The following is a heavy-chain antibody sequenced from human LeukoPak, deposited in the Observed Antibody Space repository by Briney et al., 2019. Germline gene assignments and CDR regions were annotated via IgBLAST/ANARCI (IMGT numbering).Heavy chain of an antibody. CDR1: GYTFTGYY. CDR3: AREGYTAMVF. V-gene: IGHV1-8*02. Sequence: ASVKVSCKASGYTFTGYYMHWVRQAPGQGLEWMGRINPNSGTTGYAQKFQGRVTMTRNTSISTAYMELSSLRSEDTAVYYCAREGYTAMVFWGQGTLVTVSS. CDR2: INPNSGTT. J-gene: IGHJ4*02. D-gene: IGHD5-18*01.